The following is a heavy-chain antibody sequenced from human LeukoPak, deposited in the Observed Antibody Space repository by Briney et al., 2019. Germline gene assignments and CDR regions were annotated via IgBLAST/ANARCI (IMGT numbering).Heavy chain of an antibody. CDR3: ARPRYDFWSGYSFGSLDY. J-gene: IGHJ4*02. CDR2: IWYDGSNK. Sequence: GGSLRLSCAASGFTFSSYGMHWVRQAPGKGLEWVAVIWYDGSNKYYADSVKGRLTISRDNSKNTLYLQMNSLRAEDTAVYYCARPRYDFWSGYSFGSLDYWGQGTLVTVSS. CDR1: GFTFSSYG. D-gene: IGHD3-3*01. V-gene: IGHV3-33*01.